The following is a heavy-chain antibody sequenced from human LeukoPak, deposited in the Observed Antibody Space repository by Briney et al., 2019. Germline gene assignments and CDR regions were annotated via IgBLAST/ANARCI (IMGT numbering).Heavy chain of an antibody. J-gene: IGHJ4*02. V-gene: IGHV3-30*18. CDR1: GFTFSSNS. D-gene: IGHD3-10*01. Sequence: GQSLTLSRATSGFTFSSNSIHWDCQAPAKGLEWVAVISYDGSNKYYADSVKGRFTISRDNSKNTLYLQMNSLRAEDTAVYYCAKDLLYGSGSSGYYFDYWGQGTLVSV. CDR2: ISYDGSNK. CDR3: AKDLLYGSGSSGYYFDY.